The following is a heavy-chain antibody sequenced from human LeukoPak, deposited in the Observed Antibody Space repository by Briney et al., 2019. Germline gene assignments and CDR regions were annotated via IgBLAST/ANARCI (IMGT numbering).Heavy chain of an antibody. V-gene: IGHV4-38-2*02. D-gene: IGHD2-15*01. CDR1: GNSISSGYY. J-gene: IGHJ4*02. CDR2: INHSGST. CDR3: ARSPSGWHPYYFDY. Sequence: SETLSLTCTVSGNSISSGYYWGWIRQPPGKGLGWIGEINHSGSTNYNPSLKSRVTISVDTSKNQFSLKLSSVTAADTAVYYCARSPSGWHPYYFDYWGQGTLVTVSS.